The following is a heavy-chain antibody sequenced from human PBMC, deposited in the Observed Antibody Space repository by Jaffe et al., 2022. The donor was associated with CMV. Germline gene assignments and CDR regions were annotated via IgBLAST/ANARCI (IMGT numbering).Heavy chain of an antibody. J-gene: IGHJ6*02. V-gene: IGHV1-18*01. CDR1: GYTFTSYG. D-gene: IGHD2-2*02. CDR2: ISAYNGNT. CDR3: ASYCSSTSCYKGIYYYYGMDV. Sequence: QVQLVQSGAEVKKPGASVKVSCKASGYTFTSYGISWVRQAPGQGLEWMGWISAYNGNTNYAQKLQGRVTMTTDTSTSTAYMELRSLRSDDTAVYYCASYCSSTSCYKGIYYYYGMDVWGQGTTVTVSS.